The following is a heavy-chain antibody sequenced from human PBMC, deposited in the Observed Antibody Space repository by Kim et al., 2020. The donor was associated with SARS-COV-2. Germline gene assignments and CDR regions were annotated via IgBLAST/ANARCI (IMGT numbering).Heavy chain of an antibody. CDR1: GGSFSGYY. CDR3: ARGKGGGGLRYFDYTLYTTHTYGMDV. CDR2: INHSGST. D-gene: IGHD3-9*01. Sequence: SETLSLTCAVYGGSFSGYYWSWIRQPPGKGLEWIGEINHSGSTNYNPSLKSRVTISVDTSKNQFSLKLSSVTAADTAVYYCARGKGGGGLRYFDYTLYTTHTYGMDVWGQGTTVTVSS. J-gene: IGHJ6*02. V-gene: IGHV4-34*01.